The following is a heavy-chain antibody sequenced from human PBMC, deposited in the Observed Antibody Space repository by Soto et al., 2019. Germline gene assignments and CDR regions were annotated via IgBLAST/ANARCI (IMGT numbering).Heavy chain of an antibody. CDR1: GFTFSSYA. CDR2: ISGSGGST. D-gene: IGHD3-10*01. V-gene: IGHV3-23*01. J-gene: IGHJ4*02. CDR3: AKDYLWFPPWHAISGDY. Sequence: EVQLLESGGGLVQPGGSLRLSCAASGFTFSSYAMSWVRQAPGKGLEWVSAISGSGGSTYYADSVKGRFTISRDNSKNTLYLQMNSLRAEDTAVYYCAKDYLWFPPWHAISGDYWGQGTLVTVSS.